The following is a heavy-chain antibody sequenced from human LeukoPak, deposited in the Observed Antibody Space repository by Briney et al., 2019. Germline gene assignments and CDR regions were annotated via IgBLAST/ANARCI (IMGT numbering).Heavy chain of an antibody. V-gene: IGHV1-18*01. Sequence: ASVKVSCKASGYTLTSYGISWVRQAPGQGLEWMGWISAYNGNTNYAQKLQGRVTMTTDTSTSTAYMELRSLRSDDTAVYYCARDVSYDILTGLGDAFDIWGQGTMVTVSS. CDR1: GYTLTSYG. CDR3: ARDVSYDILTGLGDAFDI. CDR2: ISAYNGNT. J-gene: IGHJ3*02. D-gene: IGHD3-9*01.